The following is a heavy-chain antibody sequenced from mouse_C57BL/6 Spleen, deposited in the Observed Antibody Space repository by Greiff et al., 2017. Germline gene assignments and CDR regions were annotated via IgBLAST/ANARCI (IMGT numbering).Heavy chain of an antibody. CDR3: ARSGSSPYYYAMDY. CDR2: IYPGDGDT. V-gene: IGHV1-80*01. D-gene: IGHD1-1*01. CDR1: GYAFSSYW. J-gene: IGHJ4*01. Sequence: VKLQESGAELVKPGASVKISCKASGYAFSSYWMNWVKQRPGKGLEWIGQIYPGDGDTNYNGKFKGKATLTADKSSSTAYMQLSSLTSEDSAVYFCARSGSSPYYYAMDYWGQGTSVTVSS.